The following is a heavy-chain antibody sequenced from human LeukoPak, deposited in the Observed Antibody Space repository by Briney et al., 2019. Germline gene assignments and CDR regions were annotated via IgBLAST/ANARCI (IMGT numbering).Heavy chain of an antibody. CDR1: GFTFSSYS. V-gene: IGHV3-21*01. CDR2: ISSSSSYI. Sequence: GGSLRLSCAASGFTFSSYSMNWVRQAPGKGLEWVSSISSSSSYIYYADSVKGRFTISRDNAKNSLYLQMNSLRAEDTAVYYCASLVRSAAGTDYWGQGTLVTVSS. CDR3: ASLVRSAAGTDY. D-gene: IGHD6-13*01. J-gene: IGHJ4*02.